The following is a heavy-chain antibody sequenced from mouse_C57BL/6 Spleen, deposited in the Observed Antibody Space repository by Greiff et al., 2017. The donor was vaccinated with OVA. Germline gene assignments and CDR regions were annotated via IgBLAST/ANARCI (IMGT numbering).Heavy chain of an antibody. CDR1: GFNIKDYY. D-gene: IGHD3-2*02. Sequence: VHVKQSGAELVKPGASVKLSCTASGFNIKDYYMHWVKQRTEQGLEWIGRIDPEDGETKYAPKFQGNATITADTSSNTAYLPLSSLTSEDTAVYYCARGDSSGYYAMDYRGQGTSVTFSS. V-gene: IGHV14-2*01. CDR2: IDPEDGET. CDR3: ARGDSSGYYAMDY. J-gene: IGHJ4*01.